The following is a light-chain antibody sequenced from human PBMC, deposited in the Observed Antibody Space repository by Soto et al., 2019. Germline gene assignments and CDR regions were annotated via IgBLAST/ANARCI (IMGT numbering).Light chain of an antibody. J-gene: IGLJ2*01. V-gene: IGLV2-14*01. CDR3: SSYTSSSTLRGV. Sequence: QSVLTQPASVSGSPGQSITISCTGTSSDVGGYNYVSWYQQHPGKAPKLMIYDVSNRPSGVSNRFSGSKSGNPASLTISGLQAEDEADYYCSSYTSSSTLRGVFGGGTKLTVL. CDR1: SSDVGGYNY. CDR2: DVS.